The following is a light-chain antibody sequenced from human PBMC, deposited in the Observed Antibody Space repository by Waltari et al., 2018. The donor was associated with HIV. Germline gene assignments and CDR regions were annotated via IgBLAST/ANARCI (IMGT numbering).Light chain of an antibody. CDR1: ETLLHSDGKTY. Sequence: EIVMTQTPPSLSVTPGQAAYIPCKSSETLLHSDGKTYLYWYVQKTGLPPQLLFYEVSNRFAGVPDRFSGSGSGTDFTLILSRVEAEDVGVYYCMQSAQFPVTFGGGTKVEI. J-gene: IGKJ4*01. CDR2: EVS. V-gene: IGKV2D-29*01. CDR3: MQSAQFPVT.